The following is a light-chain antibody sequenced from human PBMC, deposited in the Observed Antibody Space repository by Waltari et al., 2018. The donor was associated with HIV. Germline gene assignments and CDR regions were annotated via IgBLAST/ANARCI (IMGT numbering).Light chain of an antibody. CDR3: QQYDTFPWT. CDR2: EAS. Sequence: DIQMTQSPSTLSASILDRVTITCRASQSISVWFAWYHQKPGKAPKLLIYEASNLESGVPSRFSGTGSGTEFTLTISSLQPDESATFYCQQYDTFPWTFGQGTKVGIK. V-gene: IGKV1-5*03. CDR1: QSISVW. J-gene: IGKJ1*01.